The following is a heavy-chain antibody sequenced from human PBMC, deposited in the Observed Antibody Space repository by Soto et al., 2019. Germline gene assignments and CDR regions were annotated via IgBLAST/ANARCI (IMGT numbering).Heavy chain of an antibody. CDR3: HGRRITMVRSRYYYGMDV. D-gene: IGHD3-10*01. CDR1: GGSFSGYY. J-gene: IGHJ6*02. Sequence: SETLSLTCAVYGGSFSGYYWSWIRQPPGKGLEWIGEINHSGSTNYNPSLKSRVTISVDTSKNQFSLKLSSVTAADTAVYYCHGRRITMVRSRYYYGMDVWGQGTTVTVS. V-gene: IGHV4-34*01. CDR2: INHSGST.